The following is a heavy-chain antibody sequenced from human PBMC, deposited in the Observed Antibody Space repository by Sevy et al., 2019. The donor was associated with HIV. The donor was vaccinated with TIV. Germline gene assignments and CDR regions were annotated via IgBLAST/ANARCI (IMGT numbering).Heavy chain of an antibody. V-gene: IGHV3-33*01. D-gene: IGHD6-19*01. CDR3: ARGSLYSSGWSESLDY. Sequence: GGSLRLSCVASGFTFGTYGMDWVRQAPGKGLEWVAVIWYDGSNKYHGDSVKGRFTISRDNSKNTLYLQMNSLRAEDTAVYYCARGSLYSSGWSESLDYWGQGTLVTVSS. J-gene: IGHJ4*02. CDR1: GFTFGTYG. CDR2: IWYDGSNK.